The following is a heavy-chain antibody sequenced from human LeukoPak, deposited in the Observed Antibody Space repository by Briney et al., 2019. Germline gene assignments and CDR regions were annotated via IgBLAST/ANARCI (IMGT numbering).Heavy chain of an antibody. Sequence: GRSLRLSCAASGFTFSSYSMNWVRQAPGKGLEWVSYISSSSSTIYYADSVKGRFTISRDNSKNTLYLQMNSLRAEDTAVYYCAKDCARVAGPGTGLFDYWGQGTLVTVSS. D-gene: IGHD6-19*01. CDR1: GFTFSSYS. CDR2: ISSSSSTI. V-gene: IGHV3-48*01. CDR3: AKDCARVAGPGTGLFDY. J-gene: IGHJ4*02.